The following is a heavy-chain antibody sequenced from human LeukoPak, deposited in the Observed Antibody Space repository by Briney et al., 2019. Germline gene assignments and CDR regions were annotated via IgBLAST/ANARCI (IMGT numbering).Heavy chain of an antibody. CDR3: ARDRNYYDSSGYYEDHNWFDP. CDR1: GYTFTGYY. CDR2: INPNSGGT. Sequence: ASVKVSCKASGYTFTGYYMHWVRQAPGQGLEWMGWINPNSGGTNYAQKFQGRVTMTRDTSISTAYMELRSLRSDDTAVYYCARDRNYYDSSGYYEDHNWFDPWGQGTLVTVSS. J-gene: IGHJ5*02. D-gene: IGHD3-22*01. V-gene: IGHV1-2*02.